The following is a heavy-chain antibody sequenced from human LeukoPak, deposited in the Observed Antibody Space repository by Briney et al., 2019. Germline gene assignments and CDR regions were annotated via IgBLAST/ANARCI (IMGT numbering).Heavy chain of an antibody. CDR1: GYDFTNYW. D-gene: IGHD3-10*01. Sequence: GESLKISCKASGYDFTNYWIGWVRQMPGKGLEWMAIIYPANSDTRYSASFQGQVTISADKSITTAYLQWSSLTASDTAMYYCARERESGSSWFDPWGQGTLVTVSS. V-gene: IGHV5-51*01. CDR3: ARERESGSSWFDP. J-gene: IGHJ5*02. CDR2: IYPANSDT.